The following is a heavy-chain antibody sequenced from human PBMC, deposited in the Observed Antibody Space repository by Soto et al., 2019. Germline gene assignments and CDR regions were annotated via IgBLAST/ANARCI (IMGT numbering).Heavy chain of an antibody. CDR3: ARHTPAISISDH. Sequence: QLQLQESGPGLVKPSETLSLTCTVAGGSISSSSYYWGWIRQPPGKGLEWIGSIYSSGSTYYNPPLKSRVTRSVDTTKNQFSLKLSSVTAADTAVYYCARHTPAISISDHWGQGTRVTVSS. D-gene: IGHD2-15*01. J-gene: IGHJ4*02. V-gene: IGHV4-39*01. CDR2: IYSSGST. CDR1: GGSISSSSYY.